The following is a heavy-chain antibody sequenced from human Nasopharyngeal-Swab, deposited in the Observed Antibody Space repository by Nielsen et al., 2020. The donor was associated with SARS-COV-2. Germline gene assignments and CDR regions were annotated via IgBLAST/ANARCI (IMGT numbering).Heavy chain of an antibody. CDR2: INPSGSST. CDR1: GYTFTSYY. CDR3: ASVDMGDY. V-gene: IGHV1-46*01. D-gene: IGHD5-12*01. J-gene: IGHJ4*02. Sequence: ASVKVSCKASGYTFTSYYIHWVRQAPGQGLEWMGIINPSGSSTAYAQKFQGRVTFTRDTSASTAYMELSSLRSEDTAVYYCASVDMGDYWGQGTLVTVSS.